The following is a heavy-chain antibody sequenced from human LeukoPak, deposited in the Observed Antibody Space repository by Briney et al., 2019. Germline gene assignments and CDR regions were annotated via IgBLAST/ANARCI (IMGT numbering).Heavy chain of an antibody. CDR3: ARGITMVRGVFDY. CDR2: IKQDGSEK. D-gene: IGHD3-10*01. J-gene: IGHJ4*02. Sequence: GGSLRLSCAASGFTFSSYWMSWVRQAPGKGLEWVANIKQDGSEKYYVDSVKGRFTISRDNAKSSLYLQMNSLRAEDTAVYYCARGITMVRGVFDYWGQGTLVTVSS. V-gene: IGHV3-7*03. CDR1: GFTFSSYW.